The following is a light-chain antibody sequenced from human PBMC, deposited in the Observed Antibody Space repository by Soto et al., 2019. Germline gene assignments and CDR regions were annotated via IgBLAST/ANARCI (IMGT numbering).Light chain of an antibody. CDR3: TSPTGSSTLV. CDR1: ISDVGGSNY. J-gene: IGLJ1*01. Sequence: QSALTQPASVSGSPGQSISISCTGSISDVGGSNYVSWYQQHPGKAPKLLIYGVTGRPSGMSDRFSGSKSGTTASLTISGLQADDEADYYCTSPTGSSTLVFGSGTKVTVL. V-gene: IGLV2-14*03. CDR2: GVT.